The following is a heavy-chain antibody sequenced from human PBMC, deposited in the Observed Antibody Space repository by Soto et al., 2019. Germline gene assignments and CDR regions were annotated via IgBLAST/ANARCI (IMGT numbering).Heavy chain of an antibody. CDR2: VSGYNGDT. J-gene: IGHJ6*02. CDR1: GYTFSRYG. CDR3: AKNGQPPYYYYGMVG. Sequence: QGQLVQSGPEVKKPGASVKVSCKASGYTFSRYGISWVRQAPGQGLEWMGWVSGYNGDTKYAQKVQGRVTMTIDTSTYTAYMELRSLTSDDTAIYYCAKNGQPPYYYYGMVGWGQGTTVTVSS. V-gene: IGHV1-18*01. D-gene: IGHD2-8*01.